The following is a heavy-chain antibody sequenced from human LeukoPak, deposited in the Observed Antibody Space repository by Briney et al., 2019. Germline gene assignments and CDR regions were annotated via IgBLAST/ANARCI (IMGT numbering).Heavy chain of an antibody. Sequence: PSETLSLTCAVYGGSLSAYYWSWIRQPPGNGLEWIGEINHSGSKNHNPSLRSRVTISVDTSKNQISLNLRSVTAADTAVYYCARGDSSGYPDSWGQGRLVTVSS. CDR3: ARGDSSGYPDS. CDR1: GGSLSAYY. D-gene: IGHD3-22*01. CDR2: INHSGSK. V-gene: IGHV4-34*01. J-gene: IGHJ4*02.